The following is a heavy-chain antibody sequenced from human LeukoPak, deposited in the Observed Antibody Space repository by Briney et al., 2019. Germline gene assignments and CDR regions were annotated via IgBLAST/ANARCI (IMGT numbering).Heavy chain of an antibody. V-gene: IGHV3-7*01. CDR1: GFAFSTYW. D-gene: IGHD3-16*01. CDR3: TRDFVC. CDR2: INQDGSVK. J-gene: IGHJ4*02. Sequence: GGSLRLSCAASGFAFSTYWMDWVRQAPGKGLEWVGNINQDGSVKHYVDSVRGRFTISRDNARNSVYLQMNALRVEDTAVYYCTRDFVCWGQGALVTASS.